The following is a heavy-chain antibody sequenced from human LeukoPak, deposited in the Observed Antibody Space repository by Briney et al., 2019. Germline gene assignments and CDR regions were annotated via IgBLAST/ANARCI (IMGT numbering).Heavy chain of an antibody. CDR1: RGSTRGSY. D-gene: IGHD2-15*01. CDR3: ARGFCSGGSCYLFDS. V-gene: IGHV4-4*07. Sequence: LETLSLTSTVSRGSTRGSYWSCICETAGKGLWWIWRIYSSGSTNYNPSLKSRVTMSVDTSKNQVSLRLNSVTAADTAVYYCARGFCSGGSCYLFDSWGQGTLVTVSS. J-gene: IGHJ4*02. CDR2: IYSSGST.